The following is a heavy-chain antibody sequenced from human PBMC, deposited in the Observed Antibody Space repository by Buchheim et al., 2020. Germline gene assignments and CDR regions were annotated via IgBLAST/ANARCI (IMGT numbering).Heavy chain of an antibody. J-gene: IGHJ6*03. CDR1: GGSISNSDSYY. Sequence: QVQLHESGPGLVKPSQTLSLTCTVSGGSISNSDSYYWGWIRQPPGKGLDWIGSIYYGGSTYYNPSLKSRVTISVDTSKNQFSLKLSSVTAADTAVYYCARQITMVRGLTVNDYYYMDVWGKGTT. D-gene: IGHD3-10*01. CDR2: IYYGGST. V-gene: IGHV4-39*01. CDR3: ARQITMVRGLTVNDYYYMDV.